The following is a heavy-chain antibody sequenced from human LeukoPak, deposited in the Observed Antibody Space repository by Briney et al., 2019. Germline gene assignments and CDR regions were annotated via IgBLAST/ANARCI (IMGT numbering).Heavy chain of an antibody. Sequence: SETLSLTCTVSGGSISSSSYYWSWIRQPPGKGLEWIGQINHSGSTNYNPSLKSRVTISVDTSKNQFSLKLSSVTAADTAVYYCARGWIVLMSPFDPWGQGTLVTVSS. D-gene: IGHD2-8*01. CDR2: INHSGST. CDR1: GGSISSSSYY. J-gene: IGHJ5*02. V-gene: IGHV4-39*07. CDR3: ARGWIVLMSPFDP.